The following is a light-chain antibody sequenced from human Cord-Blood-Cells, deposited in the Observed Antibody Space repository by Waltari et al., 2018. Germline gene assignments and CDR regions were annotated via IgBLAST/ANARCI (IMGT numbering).Light chain of an antibody. CDR1: QSIRSY. V-gene: IGKV1-39*01. CDR3: QQCYSTPYT. Sequence: DIQMTQSPSSLSSSVGDRVTITCRASQSIRSYLNWYQQKPGKAPKLLIYAASSMQSGVPSRFSGSGSGTDFTLTISSLQPEDFAAYYCQQCYSTPYTFGQGTKVEIK. CDR2: AAS. J-gene: IGKJ2*01.